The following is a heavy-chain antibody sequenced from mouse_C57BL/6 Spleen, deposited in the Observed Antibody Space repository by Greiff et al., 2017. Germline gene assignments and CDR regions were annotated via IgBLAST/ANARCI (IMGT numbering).Heavy chain of an antibody. V-gene: IGHV1-7*01. CDR2: INPSSGYT. CDR3: ARRGVFSTGDSNYFDY. J-gene: IGHJ2*01. Sequence: QVQLKQSGAELAKPGASVKLSCKASGYTFTSYWMHWVKQRPGQGLEWIGYINPSSGYTKYNQKFKDKATLTADKYSSTAYMQLSSLTYEDSAVXYCARRGVFSTGDSNYFDYWGQGTTLTVSS. D-gene: IGHD6-1*01. CDR1: GYTFTSYW.